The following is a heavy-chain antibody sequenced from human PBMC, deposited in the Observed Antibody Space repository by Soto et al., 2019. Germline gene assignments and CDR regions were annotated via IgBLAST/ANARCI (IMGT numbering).Heavy chain of an antibody. V-gene: IGHV1-69*12. CDR3: ASLAYCGGDCYSDAFDI. D-gene: IGHD2-21*02. CDR2: IIPIFGTA. CDR1: GGTFSSYA. J-gene: IGHJ3*02. Sequence: QVQLVQSGAEVKKPGSSVKVSCKASGGTFSSYAISWVRQAPGQGLEWMGGIIPIFGTANYAQKFQGRVTITAXXSXGXXYMELSSLRSEDTAVYYCASLAYCGGDCYSDAFDIWGQGTMVTVSS.